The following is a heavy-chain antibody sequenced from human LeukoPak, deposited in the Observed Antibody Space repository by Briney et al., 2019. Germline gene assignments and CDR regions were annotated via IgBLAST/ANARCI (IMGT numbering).Heavy chain of an antibody. CDR1: GGSISSGGYY. CDR2: IYYSGST. Sequence: SETLSLTCTVSGGSISSGGYYWSWIRQHPGKGLEWIGYIYYSGSTYYNPSLKSRVTISVDTSKNQFSLKLSSVTAADTAVYYCASTTYYYDSSGYPIYYGMDVWGQGTTVTVS. V-gene: IGHV4-31*03. J-gene: IGHJ6*02. D-gene: IGHD3-22*01. CDR3: ASTTYYYDSSGYPIYYGMDV.